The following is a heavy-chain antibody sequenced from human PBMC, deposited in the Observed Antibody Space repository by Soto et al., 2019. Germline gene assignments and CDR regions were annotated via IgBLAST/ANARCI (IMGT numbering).Heavy chain of an antibody. D-gene: IGHD3-22*01. CDR1: GGSVGSSSYY. V-gene: IGHV4-39*01. CDR3: ARHRYESSGPIDY. Sequence: SETLSLTCTVPGGSVGSSSYYWGWIRQPPGKGLEWIGSIYYSGSTYYNPSLKSRVTISVDTSKNQFSLKLSSVTAADTAVYYCARHRYESSGPIDYWRQGILVTVSS. J-gene: IGHJ4*02. CDR2: IYYSGST.